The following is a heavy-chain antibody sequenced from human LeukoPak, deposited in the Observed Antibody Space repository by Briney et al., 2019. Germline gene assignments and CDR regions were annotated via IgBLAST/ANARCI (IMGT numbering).Heavy chain of an antibody. CDR3: ARVEWYILSGYYVDY. CDR1: GGSISSYY. Sequence: SETLSLTCTVSGGSISSYYWSWIRQPPGKGLEWIGYIYYSGSTNYNPSLKSRVTISVDTSKNQLSLKLSSVTTADPAVDYCARVEWYILSGYYVDYWGQGTLVTVSS. V-gene: IGHV4-59*01. D-gene: IGHD3-9*01. J-gene: IGHJ4*02. CDR2: IYYSGST.